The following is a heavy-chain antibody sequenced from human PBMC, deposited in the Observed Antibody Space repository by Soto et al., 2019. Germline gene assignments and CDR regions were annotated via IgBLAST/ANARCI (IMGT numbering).Heavy chain of an antibody. J-gene: IGHJ4*02. V-gene: IGHV5-10-1*01. Sequence: GESLKIPCQRSGYSFTSYWIGWVRQRPGKGLEWMGRINPSDSYTTYSPSFQGHVTISTDKSFSTVYLQWSGLKASDTAMYYCARLGYCTGTSCYTFDSWGQGTLVTVSS. CDR2: INPSDSYT. CDR3: ARLGYCTGTSCYTFDS. D-gene: IGHD2-2*02. CDR1: GYSFTSYW.